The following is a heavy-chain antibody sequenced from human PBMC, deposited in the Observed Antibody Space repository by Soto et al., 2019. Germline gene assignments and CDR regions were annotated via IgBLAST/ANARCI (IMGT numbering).Heavy chain of an antibody. V-gene: IGHV3-23*01. CDR1: GFTFSSYA. CDR2: ISGSGGST. D-gene: IGHD2-2*01. CDR3: AKDLPXNCSSTSCYDYYYYGMDV. J-gene: IGHJ6*02. Sequence: GGSLRLSCAASGFTFSSYAMSWVRQAPGKGLEWVSAISGSGGSTYYADSVKGRFTISRDNSKNTLYLQMNSLRAEDTAVYYCAKDLPXNCSSTSCYDYYYYGMDVWGQGTTVTAP.